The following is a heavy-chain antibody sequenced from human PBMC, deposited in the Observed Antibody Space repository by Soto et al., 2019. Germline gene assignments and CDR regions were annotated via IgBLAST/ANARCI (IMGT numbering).Heavy chain of an antibody. CDR3: ARVLKSDYYYYGMAV. J-gene: IGHJ6*02. V-gene: IGHV1-18*01. CDR1: GYTFTSYG. Sequence: ASVKVSCKASGYTFTSYGISWVRQAPGQGLEWMGWISAYNGNTNYAQKLQGRVTMTTDTSTSTAYMELKSLRSDDTAVYYCARVLKSDYYYYGMAVWGQGTTVTVSS. CDR2: ISAYNGNT.